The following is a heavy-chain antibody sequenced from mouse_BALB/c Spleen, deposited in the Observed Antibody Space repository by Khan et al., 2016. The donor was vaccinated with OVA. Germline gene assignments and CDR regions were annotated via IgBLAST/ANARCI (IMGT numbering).Heavy chain of an antibody. D-gene: IGHD2-2*01. CDR3: ARGYFGNDEFVY. CDR1: GYTFPSYW. J-gene: IGHJ3*01. Sequence: QMQLEESGAELVKPGTSVKLSCKTSGYTFPSYWIQWVKQRPGQGLGWIGQIFPGTGTTYYNENFKDKATLTVDTSSNSAYMQLTSLTSEDSAVYFCARGYFGNDEFVYWGQGTLVTVSP. CDR2: IFPGTGTT. V-gene: IGHV1S132*01.